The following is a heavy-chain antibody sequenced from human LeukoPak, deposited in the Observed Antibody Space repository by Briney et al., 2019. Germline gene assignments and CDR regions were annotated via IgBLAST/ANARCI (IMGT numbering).Heavy chain of an antibody. CDR2: IYYSGST. CDR1: GGSIRNYY. D-gene: IGHD2-2*01. V-gene: IGHV4-59*08. CDR3: ASSGCSSTSCYPYYFDY. Sequence: SETLSLTCTVSGGSIRNYYWNWIRQPPGKGLEWIGYIYYSGSTKYNPSLKSRVTISVDTSKNQFSLNLRSVTAADTAVYYCASSGCSSTSCYPYYFDYWGQGTLVIVSS. J-gene: IGHJ4*02.